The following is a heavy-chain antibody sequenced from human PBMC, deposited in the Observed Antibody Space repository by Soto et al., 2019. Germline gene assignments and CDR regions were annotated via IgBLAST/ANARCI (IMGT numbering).Heavy chain of an antibody. J-gene: IGHJ5*02. CDR3: ARHLASSGYYYWFDP. CDR1: GYSFTSYW. CDR2: IYPGDSDT. D-gene: IGHD3-22*01. V-gene: IGHV5-51*01. Sequence: PGESLKISCKGSGYSFTSYWIGWVRQMPGKGLEWMGIIYPGDSDTRYSPSFQGQVTISADKSISTAYLQWSSLKASDTAMYYCARHLASSGYYYWFDPWGQGTLVTVSS.